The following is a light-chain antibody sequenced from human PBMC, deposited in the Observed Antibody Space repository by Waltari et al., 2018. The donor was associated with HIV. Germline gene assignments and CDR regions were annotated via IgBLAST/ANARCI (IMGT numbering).Light chain of an antibody. J-gene: IGLJ3*02. CDR1: SSDVGGYDS. Sequence: QSALTQPRSVSGSHGQSVTISCTGTSSDVGGYDSVSWYLQHPGKVPKLIIYEVIKRPSAVLDRFSGSKSGNTASLTITGLRTEDEADYFCCSYAGTYTYVLFGGGTKLTVL. V-gene: IGLV2-11*01. CDR3: CSYAGTYTYVL. CDR2: EVI.